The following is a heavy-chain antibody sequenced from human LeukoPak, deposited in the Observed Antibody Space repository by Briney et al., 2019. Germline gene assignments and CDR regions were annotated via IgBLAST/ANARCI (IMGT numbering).Heavy chain of an antibody. CDR3: ALLQGGSGWYTGYFDY. Sequence: PGESLQTSCKGSGYSFTSYWIGWVRPMPGKGLEWMGIIYPGDSDTRYSPSFQGQVTISADKSISTAYLQWSSLKASDTAMYYCALLQGGSGWYTGYFDYWGQGTLVTVSS. V-gene: IGHV5-51*01. J-gene: IGHJ4*02. CDR1: GYSFTSYW. D-gene: IGHD6-19*01. CDR2: IYPGDSDT.